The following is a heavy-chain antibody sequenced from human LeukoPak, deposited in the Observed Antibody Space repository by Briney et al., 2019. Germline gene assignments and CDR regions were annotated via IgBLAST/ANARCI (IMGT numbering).Heavy chain of an antibody. Sequence: PSETLSLTCAVYGGSFSGYYWSWIRQPPGKGLEWIGEINHSGSTNYNPSLKSRVTISVDTSKNQFSLKLSSVTAADTAVYYCARGEPTEDGDIVVVVAENSFDYWGQGTLVTVSS. CDR3: ARGEPTEDGDIVVVVAENSFDY. CDR2: INHSGST. D-gene: IGHD2-15*01. CDR1: GGSFSGYY. J-gene: IGHJ4*02. V-gene: IGHV4-34*01.